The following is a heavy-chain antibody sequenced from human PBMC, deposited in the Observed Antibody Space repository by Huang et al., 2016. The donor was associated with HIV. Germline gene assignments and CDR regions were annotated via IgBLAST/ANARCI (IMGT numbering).Heavy chain of an antibody. Sequence: QVQLQESGPGLVKPSETLSLPCTVSGVSVSSGSYYWSWIRQPPGKGLESIGYIYYSGSTNFTPSLKSRVTISVDTSKNQFSLKLSSVTAADTALFYCARESRGSIDYWGQGTLVTVSS. CDR1: GVSVSSGSYY. D-gene: IGHD1-26*01. J-gene: IGHJ4*02. CDR3: ARESRGSIDY. V-gene: IGHV4-61*01. CDR2: IYYSGST.